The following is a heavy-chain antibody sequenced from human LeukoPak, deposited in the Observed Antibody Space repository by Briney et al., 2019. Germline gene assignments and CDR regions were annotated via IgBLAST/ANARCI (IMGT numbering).Heavy chain of an antibody. V-gene: IGHV3-21*01. Sequence: RGSVRLSCAASGFTFSSYSMNWVRQAPGKGLEWVSSISSSSSYIYYADSVKGRFTISRDNAKNSLYLQMNSLRAEETAVYYCARDVSSSWADAFDIWGQGTMVTVSS. CDR3: ARDVSSSWADAFDI. D-gene: IGHD6-13*01. J-gene: IGHJ3*02. CDR1: GFTFSSYS. CDR2: ISSSSSYI.